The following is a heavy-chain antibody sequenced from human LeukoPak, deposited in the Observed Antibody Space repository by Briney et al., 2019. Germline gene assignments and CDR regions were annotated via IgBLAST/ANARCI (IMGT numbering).Heavy chain of an antibody. D-gene: IGHD4-17*01. J-gene: IGHJ6*02. V-gene: IGHV1-69*13. CDR1: GGTFSSYA. CDR2: IIPIFGTA. Sequence: ASVKVSCKASGGTFSSYAISWVRQALGQGLEWMGGIIPIFGTANYAQKFQGRVTITADESTSTAYMELSSLRSEDTAVYYCARDSTTVTTPWNYYYYYGMDVWGQGTTVTVSS. CDR3: ARDSTTVTTPWNYYYYYGMDV.